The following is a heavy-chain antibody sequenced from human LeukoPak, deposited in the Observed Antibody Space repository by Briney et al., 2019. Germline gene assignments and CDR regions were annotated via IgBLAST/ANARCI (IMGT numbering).Heavy chain of an antibody. V-gene: IGHV3-23*01. CDR1: GFTFSSYA. CDR2: LSGSGANT. Sequence: GGSLRLSCAASGFTFSSYAMSWVRQAPGKGLEWVSALSGSGANTYYADSVKGRFAISRDNSKNTLYLQVNSLRAEDTAVYYCAKGVGCSGGTCYSGHGMDVWGQGTTVTVSS. CDR3: AKGVGCSGGTCYSGHGMDV. J-gene: IGHJ6*02. D-gene: IGHD2-15*01.